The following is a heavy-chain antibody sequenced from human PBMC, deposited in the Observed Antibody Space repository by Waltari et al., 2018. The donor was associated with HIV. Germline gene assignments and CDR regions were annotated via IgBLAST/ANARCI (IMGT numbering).Heavy chain of an antibody. CDR1: GYTFTSYA. Sequence: QVQLVQSGAEVKKPGASVKVSCKASGYTFTSYAMHWVRQAPGQRLEWMGWINAGNGNTKYSQKFQGRVTITRDTSASTAYMELSSLRSEDTAVYYCARVHYCSGGSCYDAFDIWGQGTMVTVSS. J-gene: IGHJ3*02. CDR3: ARVHYCSGGSCYDAFDI. V-gene: IGHV1-3*01. CDR2: INAGNGNT. D-gene: IGHD2-15*01.